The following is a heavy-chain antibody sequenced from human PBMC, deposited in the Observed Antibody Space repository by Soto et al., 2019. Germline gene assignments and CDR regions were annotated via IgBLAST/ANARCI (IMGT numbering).Heavy chain of an antibody. CDR1: GGTFSSYA. Sequence: ASVKVSCKASGGTFSSYAISWVRQAPGQGLEWMGGIIPIFGTANYAQKFQGRVTITADESTSTAYMELSSLRSEDTAVYYCARVAKRITMIVASGEGAFDIWGQGTMVTVSS. CDR3: ARVAKRITMIVASGEGAFDI. V-gene: IGHV1-69*13. D-gene: IGHD3-22*01. J-gene: IGHJ3*02. CDR2: IIPIFGTA.